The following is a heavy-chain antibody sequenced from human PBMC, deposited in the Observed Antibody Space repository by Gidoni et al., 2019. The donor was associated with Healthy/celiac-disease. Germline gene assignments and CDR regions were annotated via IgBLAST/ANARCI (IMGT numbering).Heavy chain of an antibody. CDR2: IYYSGST. D-gene: IGHD3-22*01. Sequence: QVQLQESGPGLVKPSETLSLTCTVSGGSISSYYWTWIRQPPGKGLECIGYIYYSGSTNYNPSLKSRVTISVDTSKNQFSLKLSSVTAADTAVYYCARADYYDSSGYSYWGQGTLVTVSS. J-gene: IGHJ4*02. CDR3: ARADYYDSSGYSY. CDR1: GGSISSYY. V-gene: IGHV4-59*01.